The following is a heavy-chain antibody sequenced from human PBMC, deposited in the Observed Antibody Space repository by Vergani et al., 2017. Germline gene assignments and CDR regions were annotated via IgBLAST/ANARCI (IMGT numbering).Heavy chain of an antibody. J-gene: IGHJ4*02. CDR3: ARMGGDCCGGGSYSQTH. V-gene: IGHV7-4-1*02. CDR1: GYTFTIYA. Sequence: QVQLVQSGSELKKPGASVKVSCKASGYTFTIYAMNWVRQAPGQGLEWMGWINTNTGNPTYAKGFTGRFVFSLDTSVSTAYVQISSLKDEDTAVYYCARMGGDCCGGGSYSQTHWGQGTLVTVSS. CDR2: INTNTGNP. D-gene: IGHD2-15*01.